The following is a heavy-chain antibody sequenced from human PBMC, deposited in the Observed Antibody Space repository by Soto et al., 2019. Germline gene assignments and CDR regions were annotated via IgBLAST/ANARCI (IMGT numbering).Heavy chain of an antibody. V-gene: IGHV1-2*04. CDR1: GYTFSDYY. J-gene: IGHJ5*02. Sequence: QVQLVQSGAEVKKPGASVKVSCKASGYTFSDYYVHWVRQAPGQGLEWMGWINPYSGATNYAQKSPAWVTMNGDASVSTAYLELTTLVSDDTAVYYCARARANVAPNWFDPWGQGTLVIVSS. D-gene: IGHD5-12*01. CDR2: INPYSGAT. CDR3: ARARANVAPNWFDP.